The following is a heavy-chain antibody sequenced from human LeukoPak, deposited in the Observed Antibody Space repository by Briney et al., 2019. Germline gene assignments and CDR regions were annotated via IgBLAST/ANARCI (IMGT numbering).Heavy chain of an antibody. CDR1: GGSISSGGYY. Sequence: PSETLSLTCTVSGGSISSGGYYWSWIRQHPGKGLEWIGYIYYSGSTYYNPSLKSRVTISVDTSKNQFSLKLSSVTAADTAVYYCARGVSKYYYDSSGSFDYWGQGTLVTVSS. CDR2: IYYSGST. D-gene: IGHD3-22*01. J-gene: IGHJ4*02. V-gene: IGHV4-31*03. CDR3: ARGVSKYYYDSSGSFDY.